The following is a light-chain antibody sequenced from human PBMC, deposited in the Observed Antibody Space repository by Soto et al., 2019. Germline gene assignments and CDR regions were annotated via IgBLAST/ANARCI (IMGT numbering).Light chain of an antibody. CDR1: QSVSSR. V-gene: IGKV3-11*01. CDR3: QQRSNWPIT. J-gene: IGKJ5*01. Sequence: EIVLTQSPATLSLSPGERATLSCRASQSVSSRLGWYQQKPGQAPRLLIYDASNRATGIPARFSGSGSGTDFTLPISSLEPEDSAVYYCQQRSNWPITFGQGTRLESK. CDR2: DAS.